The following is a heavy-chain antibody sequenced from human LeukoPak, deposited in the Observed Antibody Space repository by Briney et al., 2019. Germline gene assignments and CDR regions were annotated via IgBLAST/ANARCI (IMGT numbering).Heavy chain of an antibody. CDR3: ARVFGGNSLDY. D-gene: IGHD1-26*01. Sequence: PSETLSLTCKVSLDSINNYYWSWIRQAAGKGLEWIGRIHKSGTTYYSPSLKTRVTMSIDTSKNQFSLQLSAVSAADTAIYYCARVFGGNSLDYWGQGTLVAVSS. J-gene: IGHJ4*02. CDR2: IHKSGTT. CDR1: LDSINNYY. V-gene: IGHV4-4*07.